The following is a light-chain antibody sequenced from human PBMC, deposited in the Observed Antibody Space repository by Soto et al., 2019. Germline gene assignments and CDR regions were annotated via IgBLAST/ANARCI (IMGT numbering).Light chain of an antibody. J-gene: IGKJ4*01. V-gene: IGKV3-20*01. CDR2: DAS. CDR1: QTVRNNY. Sequence: EFVLTQSPGTLSLSPRERATLSFMASQTVRNNYLAWYHQKPGQAPSLLIYDASSRATGIPDRFSGDGSGTDFTLTISRLEPEDFAVYYCQQFSSYPLTFGGGTKVDI. CDR3: QQFSSYPLT.